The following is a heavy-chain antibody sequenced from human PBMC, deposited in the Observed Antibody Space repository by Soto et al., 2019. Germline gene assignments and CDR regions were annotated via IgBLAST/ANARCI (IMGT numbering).Heavy chain of an antibody. CDR1: GGSISPNY. CDR2: IYYGGST. D-gene: IGHD6-13*01. J-gene: IGHJ5*02. V-gene: IGHV4-59*08. CDR3: ARRGIAAAGTNWFDP. Sequence: SETLSLTCAVSGGSISPNYWSWIRQPPGKGLEWVGYIYYGGSTSYNPSLKSRVTISLETSKSQFSLKLSSVTAADTAVYYCARRGIAAAGTNWFDPWGQGTLVTVSS.